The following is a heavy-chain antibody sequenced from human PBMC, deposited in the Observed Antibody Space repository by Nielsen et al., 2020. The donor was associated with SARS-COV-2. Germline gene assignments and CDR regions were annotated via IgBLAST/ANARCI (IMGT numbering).Heavy chain of an antibody. CDR2: INPNSGGT. CDR3: AKNLYSYGRYYFDY. Sequence: ASVKVSCKASGYTFTSYYMHWVRQAPGQGLEWMGWINPNSGGTNYAQKFQGWVTMTRDTSISTAYMELSRLRSDDTAAYYCAKNLYSYGRYYFDYWGQRTLVTVSS. D-gene: IGHD5-18*01. CDR1: GYTFTSYY. V-gene: IGHV1-2*04. J-gene: IGHJ4*02.